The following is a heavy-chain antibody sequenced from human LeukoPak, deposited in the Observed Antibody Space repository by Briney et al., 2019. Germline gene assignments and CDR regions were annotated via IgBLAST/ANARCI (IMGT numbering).Heavy chain of an antibody. CDR1: GFTFSDYY. V-gene: IGHV3-11*04. D-gene: IGHD1-26*01. Sequence: TGGSLRLSCAASGFTFSDYYMSWIRQAPGKGLEWVSYISSSGSTIYYADSVKGRFTISRDNAKNSLYLQMNSLRAEDTAVYYCARGPWPMSYDFDYWGQGTLVTVSS. CDR2: ISSSGSTI. CDR3: ARGPWPMSYDFDY. J-gene: IGHJ4*02.